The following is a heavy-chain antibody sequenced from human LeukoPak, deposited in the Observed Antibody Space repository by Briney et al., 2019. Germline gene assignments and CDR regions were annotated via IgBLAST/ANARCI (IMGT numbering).Heavy chain of an antibody. CDR1: GFTFSDYY. CDR3: ARAKYSGSFPYYFDY. V-gene: IGHV3-11*06. CDR2: ISSSSSYI. J-gene: IGHJ4*02. Sequence: GGSLRLSCAASGFTFSDYYMSWIRQAPGKGLEWVSSISSSSSYIYYADSVKGRFTISRDNAKNSLYLQMNSLRAEDTAVYYCARAKYSGSFPYYFDYWGQGTLVTVSS. D-gene: IGHD1-26*01.